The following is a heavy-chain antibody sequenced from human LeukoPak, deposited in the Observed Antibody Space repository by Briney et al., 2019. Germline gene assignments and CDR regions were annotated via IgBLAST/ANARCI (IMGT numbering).Heavy chain of an antibody. CDR1: GGSISSSNW. Sequence: SETLSLTCAVSGGSISSSNWWSWVRQPPGKRLEWIGEIYHSGSTNYNPSLKSRVTISVDKSKNQFSLKLSSVTAADTAVYYCASTGGYDFWSGYPLNWFDPWGQGTLVTVSS. CDR3: ASTGGYDFWSGYPLNWFDP. J-gene: IGHJ5*02. V-gene: IGHV4-4*02. D-gene: IGHD3-3*01. CDR2: IYHSGST.